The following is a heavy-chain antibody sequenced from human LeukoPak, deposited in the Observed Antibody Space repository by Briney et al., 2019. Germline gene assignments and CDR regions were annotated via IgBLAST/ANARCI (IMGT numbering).Heavy chain of an antibody. CDR3: ARDPGPSGSYLFDY. CDR2: VSTNGNT. D-gene: IGHD1-26*01. V-gene: IGHV4-4*07. Sequence: SETLSLTCTLSGGSLDSNYWSWIRQPAGKGLEWIGRVSTNGNTNYNASLKRRVTMSVDTSKNQFSLKLRSVTAADTAVYYCARDPGPSGSYLFDYWGQGTLITVSS. CDR1: GGSLDSNY. J-gene: IGHJ4*02.